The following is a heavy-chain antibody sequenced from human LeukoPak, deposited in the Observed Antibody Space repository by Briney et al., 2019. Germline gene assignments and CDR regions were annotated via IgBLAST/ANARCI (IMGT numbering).Heavy chain of an antibody. J-gene: IGHJ4*02. CDR3: ARSSDGYYPLDY. CDR2: INHSGST. V-gene: IGHV4-34*01. CDR1: GGSFSGYY. D-gene: IGHD5-24*01. Sequence: SETLSLTCAEYGGSFSGYYLSWIRQPPGKGLEWIGEINHSGSTNYTRSLKSRVTISVDTSKSQFSLNLSSVTAADTAVYYCARSSDGYYPLDYWGQGALVTVPS.